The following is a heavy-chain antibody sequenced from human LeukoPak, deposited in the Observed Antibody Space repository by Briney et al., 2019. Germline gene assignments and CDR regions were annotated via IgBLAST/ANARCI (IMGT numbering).Heavy chain of an antibody. CDR1: GYSISSGYY. CDR2: IYHSGST. Sequence: SETLSLTCAVSGYSISSGYYWGRIRQPPGKGLEWIGSIYHSGSTYYNPSLKSRVTISVDTSKNQFSLKLSSVTAADTAMYYCARRAVGGYFDYWGQGTLVTVSS. V-gene: IGHV4-38-2*01. CDR3: ARRAVGGYFDY. D-gene: IGHD2-15*01. J-gene: IGHJ4*02.